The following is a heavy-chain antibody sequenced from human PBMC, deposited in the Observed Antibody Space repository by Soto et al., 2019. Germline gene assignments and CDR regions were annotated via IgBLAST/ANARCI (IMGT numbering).Heavy chain of an antibody. Sequence: GGSLRLSCAASGFTFSSYSMNWVRQAPGKGLEWVSSISSSSSYIYYADSVKGRFTISRDNAKNSLYLQMNSLRAEDTAVYYCARDPYTTYDSSGYYLGRCGQGHLVTGSS. CDR2: ISSSSSYI. D-gene: IGHD3-22*01. V-gene: IGHV3-21*01. CDR3: ARDPYTTYDSSGYYLGR. J-gene: IGHJ4*02. CDR1: GFTFSSYS.